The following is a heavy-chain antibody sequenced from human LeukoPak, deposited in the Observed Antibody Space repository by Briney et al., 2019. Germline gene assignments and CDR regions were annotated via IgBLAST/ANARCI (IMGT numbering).Heavy chain of an antibody. D-gene: IGHD4-11*01. V-gene: IGHV3-33*06. J-gene: IGHJ5*01. CDR3: ANTRGNTVAYSWFDS. CDR1: GFTFSSYG. Sequence: GTSLRLSCAASGFTFSSYGMHWVRQAPGKGLEWVALIWYEGNNKKYADSVKGRITISRDNSKNTLYLEMNSLRAEDTAVYYCANTRGNTVAYSWFDSWGQGTLVTVSS. CDR2: IWYEGNNK.